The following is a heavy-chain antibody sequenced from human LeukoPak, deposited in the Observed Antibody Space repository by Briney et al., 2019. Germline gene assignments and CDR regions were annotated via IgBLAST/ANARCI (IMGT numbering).Heavy chain of an antibody. Sequence: ASVKVSCKASGGTFSSYAISWVRQAPGLGLEWMGRIIPILGIANYAQKFQGRVTITADKSTSTAYMELSSLRSGDTAVYYCARDTCSGGSCYSIGNWFDPWGQGTLVTVSS. CDR2: IIPILGIA. CDR3: ARDTCSGGSCYSIGNWFDP. CDR1: GGTFSSYA. V-gene: IGHV1-69*04. D-gene: IGHD2-15*01. J-gene: IGHJ5*02.